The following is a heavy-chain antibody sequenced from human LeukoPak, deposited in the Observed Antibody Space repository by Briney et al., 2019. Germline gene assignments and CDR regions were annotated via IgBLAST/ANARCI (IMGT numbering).Heavy chain of an antibody. CDR2: ISWNSGSI. V-gene: IGHV3-9*01. CDR3: AKAIRGDCYSHFQH. J-gene: IGHJ1*01. Sequence: GGSLRLSCAASGFTFDDYAMHWVRQAPGKGLEWVSGISWNSGSIGYADSVKGRFTISGDNAKNSLYLQMNSLRAEDTALYYCAKAIRGDCYSHFQHWGQGTLVTVSS. D-gene: IGHD2-21*02. CDR1: GFTFDDYA.